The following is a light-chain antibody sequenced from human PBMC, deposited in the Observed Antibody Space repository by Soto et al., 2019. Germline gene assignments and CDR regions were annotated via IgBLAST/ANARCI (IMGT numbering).Light chain of an antibody. V-gene: IGKV3-20*01. CDR2: GAT. J-gene: IGKJ1*01. CDR3: QQYGSSPRT. CDR1: QSVSSSY. Sequence: EIVLTQSPGTLSLSPGERATLSCRASQSVSSSYLAWYQQKPGQAPRLLIYGATSRATGIPDRFSGSGSGKDFTLIIRRLEPEDFAVYYCQQYGSSPRTFGQGTKVDIK.